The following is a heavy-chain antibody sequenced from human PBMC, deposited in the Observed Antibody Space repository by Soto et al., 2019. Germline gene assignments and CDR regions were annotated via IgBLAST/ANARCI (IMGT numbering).Heavy chain of an antibody. CDR1: GYTFTGYY. CDR2: INPNSGMT. Sequence: GASVQVSCKASGYTFTGYYLHWVRQAPGQDLEWMGWINPNSGMTNSAQKFQGRVTMTRDTSITTAYMELSRLNSDDTAVYYCAITEMTKLPNFAYWGQGTQVTVAS. CDR3: AITEMTKLPNFAY. V-gene: IGHV1-2*02. D-gene: IGHD4-17*01. J-gene: IGHJ4*02.